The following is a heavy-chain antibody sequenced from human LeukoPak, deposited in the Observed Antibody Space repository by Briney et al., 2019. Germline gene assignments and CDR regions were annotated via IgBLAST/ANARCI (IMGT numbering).Heavy chain of an antibody. CDR1: GYTFTGYY. D-gene: IGHD1-26*01. J-gene: IGHJ5*02. V-gene: IGHV1-2*02. CDR3: ARGRVGYSGSYPPLWFDP. Sequence: AASVKVSCKASGYTFTGYYMHWVRQAPGQGLEWMGWINPNSGGTNYAQRFQGRVTMTRDTSISTAYMELSRLRSDDTAVYYCARGRVGYSGSYPPLWFDPWGQGTLVTVSS. CDR2: INPNSGGT.